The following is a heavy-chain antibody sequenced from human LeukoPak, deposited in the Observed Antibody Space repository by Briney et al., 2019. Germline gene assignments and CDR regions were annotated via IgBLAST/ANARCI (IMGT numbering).Heavy chain of an antibody. D-gene: IGHD2-21*01. CDR3: GRDRYYGGNSPRFDF. Sequence: GGSLRLSCAASGFTFSDYWMVWVRQAPGMGLEWVANIKQDGSEEYYVDSVKGRFTISRDNAKNSLYLEMSSLRAEDTAVYYCGRDRYYGGNSPRFDFWGQGTLVTVSS. CDR1: GFTFSDYW. J-gene: IGHJ4*02. CDR2: IKQDGSEE. V-gene: IGHV3-7*01.